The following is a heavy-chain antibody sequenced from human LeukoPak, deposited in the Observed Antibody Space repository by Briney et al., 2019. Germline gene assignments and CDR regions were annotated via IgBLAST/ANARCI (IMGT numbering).Heavy chain of an antibody. J-gene: IGHJ4*02. V-gene: IGHV3-23*01. CDR3: AKYPTSYSGSYPLDY. CDR1: GFTFSSYA. CDR2: ISGSGGST. D-gene: IGHD1-26*01. Sequence: QTGGSLRLSCAASGFTFSSYAMSWVRQAPGKGLEWVSAISGSGGSTYYADSVKGRFTISRDNSKNTLYLQMNSLRAEDTAVYYCAKYPTSYSGSYPLDYWGQGTLVTVSS.